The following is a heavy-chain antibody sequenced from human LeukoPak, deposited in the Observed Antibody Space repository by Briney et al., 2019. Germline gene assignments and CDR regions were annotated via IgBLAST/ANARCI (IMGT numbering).Heavy chain of an antibody. D-gene: IGHD3-16*02. V-gene: IGHV1-2*02. J-gene: IGHJ4*02. CDR2: INPYRGGT. CDR1: GYTFNDYY. CDR3: ASLGLGDTHYVWGSYRFSDY. Sequence: GASVKVSCKASGYTFNDYYINWVRLAPGQGLEWMGWINPYRGGTNYAQRFQGRVTMTSDTSISTAYMELSRLTSDDTAVYYCASLGLGDTHYVWGSYRFSDYWGQGTLVTVSS.